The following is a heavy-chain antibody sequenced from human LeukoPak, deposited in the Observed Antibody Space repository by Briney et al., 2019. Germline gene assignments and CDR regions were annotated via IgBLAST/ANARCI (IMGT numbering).Heavy chain of an antibody. V-gene: IGHV3-23*01. Sequence: GGSLRLSCAASGFTFSSYAMSWVRQAPGKGLEWVSAISGSGGSTYYADSVKGRFTISRDNAKNSLYLQMNSLRAEDTAVYYCARDGTYYYDSSGYFFDYWGQGTLVTVSS. CDR1: GFTFSSYA. J-gene: IGHJ4*02. D-gene: IGHD3-22*01. CDR3: ARDGTYYYDSSGYFFDY. CDR2: ISGSGGST.